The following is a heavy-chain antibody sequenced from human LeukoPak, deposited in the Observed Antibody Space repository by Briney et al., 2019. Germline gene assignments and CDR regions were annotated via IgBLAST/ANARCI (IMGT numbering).Heavy chain of an antibody. CDR1: GFTFSSYA. J-gene: IGHJ4*02. V-gene: IGHV3-7*01. CDR3: TRDLQYYDTSGYVAPLIDY. Sequence: GGSLRLSCAASGFTFSSYAMHWVRQAPGKGLEWVANIKQDGSLKYYVDSVKGRFTISRDNAENSLYLQLNSLRAEDTAVYYCTRDLQYYDTSGYVAPLIDYWGQGTLVTVSS. CDR2: IKQDGSLK. D-gene: IGHD3-22*01.